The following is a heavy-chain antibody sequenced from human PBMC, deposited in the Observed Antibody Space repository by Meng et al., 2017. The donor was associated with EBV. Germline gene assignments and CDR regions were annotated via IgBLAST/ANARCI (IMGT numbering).Heavy chain of an antibody. CDR1: GFTFSSYA. D-gene: IGHD6-13*01. CDR3: AKDLAGGIAVDY. Sequence: VQVLGSGGGLVQPGGSLRLSCAASGFTFSSYAMSWVRQAPGKGLEWVSAISGSGGSTYYADSVKGRFTISRDNSKNTLYLQMNSLRAEDTAVYYCAKDLAGGIAVDYWGQGTLVTVFS. V-gene: IGHV3-23*01. CDR2: ISGSGGST. J-gene: IGHJ4*02.